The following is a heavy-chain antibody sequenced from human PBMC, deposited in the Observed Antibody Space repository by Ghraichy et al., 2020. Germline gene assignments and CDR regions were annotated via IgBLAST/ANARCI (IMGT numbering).Heavy chain of an antibody. Sequence: GGSLRLSCAASGFTFSSYSMSWVRQAPGKGLEWVSSISSGSDYIYYADSVKGRFTIARDNAKNSLFLQVNSLRAEDTAVYYCARKLSRRIPDNYGMDVWGQGTTVTVSS. CDR1: GFTFSSYS. CDR3: ARKLSRRIPDNYGMDV. CDR2: ISSGSDYI. J-gene: IGHJ6*02. D-gene: IGHD2-2*01. V-gene: IGHV3-21*01.